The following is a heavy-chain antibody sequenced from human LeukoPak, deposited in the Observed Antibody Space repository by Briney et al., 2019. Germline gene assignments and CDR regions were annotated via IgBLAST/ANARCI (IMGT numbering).Heavy chain of an antibody. J-gene: IGHJ3*02. D-gene: IGHD2-2*02. Sequence: GASVKVSCKASGYTFTSYGIRWVRQAPGQGLEGMGWISAYNGNTNYAQKLQGRVTMTTDTSTSTAYMELRSLRSDDTAVYYCAKHCSSTSCYTFLDAFDIWGQGTMVTVSS. CDR3: AKHCSSTSCYTFLDAFDI. CDR2: ISAYNGNT. V-gene: IGHV1-18*01. CDR1: GYTFTSYG.